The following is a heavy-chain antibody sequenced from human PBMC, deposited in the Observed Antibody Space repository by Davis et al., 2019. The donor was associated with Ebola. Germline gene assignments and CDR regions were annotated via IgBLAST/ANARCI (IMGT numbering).Heavy chain of an antibody. CDR3: AGGAPTSTSYYLYV. V-gene: IGHV4-34*01. D-gene: IGHD2-2*01. J-gene: IGHJ4*02. CDR1: GASTNIYY. CDR2: INHNANT. Sequence: MPSETLSLTCDLYGASTNIYYWSWIRQPPGKGLEWIGEINHNANTKYNPSLKSRVTMSVDPSKNRLSLRLTSVTAADTALYYCAGGAPTSTSYYLYVWDQGTLVTVSS.